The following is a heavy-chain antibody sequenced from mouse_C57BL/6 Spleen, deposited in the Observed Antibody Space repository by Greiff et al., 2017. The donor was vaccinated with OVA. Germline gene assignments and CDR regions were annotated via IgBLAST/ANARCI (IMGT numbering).Heavy chain of an antibody. CDR2: INPSSGYT. Sequence: VKLVESGAELARPGASVKMSCKASGYTFTSYTMHWVKQRPGQGLEWIGYINPSSGYTKYNQKFKDKATLTADKSSSTAYMQLSSLTSEDSAVYYCARLFLNYYGSSSYAMDYWGQGTSVTVSS. CDR3: ARLFLNYYGSSSYAMDY. D-gene: IGHD1-1*01. CDR1: GYTFTSYT. J-gene: IGHJ4*01. V-gene: IGHV1-4*01.